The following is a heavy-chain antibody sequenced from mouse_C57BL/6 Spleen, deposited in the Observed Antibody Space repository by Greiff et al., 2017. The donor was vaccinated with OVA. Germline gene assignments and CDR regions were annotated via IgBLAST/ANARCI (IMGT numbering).Heavy chain of an antibody. CDR3: ARRENSYYFDY. CDR2: ISSGGSYT. V-gene: IGHV5-6*02. CDR1: GFTFSSYG. Sequence: EVKLQESGGDLVKPGGSLKLSCAASGFTFSSYGMSWARQTPDKRLEWVATISSGGSYTYYPDSVKGRFTISRDNAKNTLYLQMSSLKSEDTAMYYCARRENSYYFDYWGQGTTLTVSS. J-gene: IGHJ2*01.